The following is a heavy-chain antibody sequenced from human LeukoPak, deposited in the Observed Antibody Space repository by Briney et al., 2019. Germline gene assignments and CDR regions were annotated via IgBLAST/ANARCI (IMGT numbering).Heavy chain of an antibody. Sequence: GGSLRLSCAASGFTFSSYAMHWVCQAPGKGLEWVAVISYDGSNKYYADSVKGRFTISRDNSKSTLYLQMNSLRAEDTAVYYCARVGAIFGRVSYADVWGQGTTVTVSS. J-gene: IGHJ6*02. CDR3: ARVGAIFGRVSYADV. D-gene: IGHD3/OR15-3a*01. CDR1: GFTFSSYA. V-gene: IGHV3-30*04. CDR2: ISYDGSNK.